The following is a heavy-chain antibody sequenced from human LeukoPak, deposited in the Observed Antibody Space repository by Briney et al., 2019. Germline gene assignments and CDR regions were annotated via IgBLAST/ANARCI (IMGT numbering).Heavy chain of an antibody. CDR3: ARDHIVVVTAIGAFDI. V-gene: IGHV3-21*01. CDR1: GFTFSSYS. J-gene: IGHJ3*02. CDR2: ISSSSYI. D-gene: IGHD2-21*02. Sequence: PGGSLRLSCAASGFTFSSYSMNWVRQALGKGLEWVSSISSSSYIYYADSVKGRFTISRDNAKNSLYLQMNSLRAEDTAVYYCARDHIVVVTAIGAFDIWGQGTMVTVSS.